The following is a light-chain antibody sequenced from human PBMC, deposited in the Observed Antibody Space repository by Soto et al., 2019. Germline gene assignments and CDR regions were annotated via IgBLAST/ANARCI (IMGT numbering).Light chain of an antibody. CDR1: SGDFGDYKF. V-gene: IGLV2-14*01. Sequence: QSALTQPASVSGSHGQSIAISCTGASGDFGDYKFVSWYQQHPGKAPKLMIYDVSNRHSGVSNRFSGSKSGNTASLTISGLQAEDEADYYCSSYTSSSTRGVVFGGGTKVTVL. CDR3: SSYTSSSTRGVV. CDR2: DVS. J-gene: IGLJ2*01.